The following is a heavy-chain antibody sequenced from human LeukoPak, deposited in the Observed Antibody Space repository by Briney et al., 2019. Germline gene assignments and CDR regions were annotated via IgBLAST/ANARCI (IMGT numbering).Heavy chain of an antibody. J-gene: IGHJ6*04. CDR1: GFTFSSYA. D-gene: IGHD3-22*01. CDR3: ARDYYDFSMDV. V-gene: IGHV3-30*01. Sequence: GRSLRLSCSASGFTFSSYAMDWLRQAPGKGLEWVAVISYDGSNKYYADSVKGRFTISRDNSKNTLYLQMNSLRAEDTAVYYCARDYYDFSMDVWGKGTTVTVSS. CDR2: ISYDGSNK.